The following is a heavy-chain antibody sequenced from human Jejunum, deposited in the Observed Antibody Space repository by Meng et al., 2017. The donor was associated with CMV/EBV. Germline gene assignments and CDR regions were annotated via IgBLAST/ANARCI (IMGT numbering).Heavy chain of an antibody. D-gene: IGHD2-8*01. J-gene: IGHJ4*02. Sequence: QVQLVQSGAEAKQPGVSVKVSCKASGYKFSDYYIPWVRQAPGQGLEWMGRINPNTGGTNLEQRFQGRVSMIRDASITTAFMELSRLRYDDTAVYYCARDFVRGQTYWGQGTLVTVSS. CDR2: INPNTGGT. CDR1: GYKFSDYY. V-gene: IGHV1-2*06. CDR3: ARDFVRGQTY.